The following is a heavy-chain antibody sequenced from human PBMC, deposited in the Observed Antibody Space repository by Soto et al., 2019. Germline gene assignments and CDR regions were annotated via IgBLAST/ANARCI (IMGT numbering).Heavy chain of an antibody. Sequence: QVQLVQSGAEVKKPGASVTVSCKASGYTFTSYGISWVRQAPGQGLEWMGWISAYNGNTNYAQKLQGRVTMTTDTTTSTADMELRSLRSDDTAVYYCARSSFVVVVPAAPPNWFDPWGQGTLVTVSS. D-gene: IGHD2-2*01. V-gene: IGHV1-18*04. J-gene: IGHJ5*02. CDR3: ARSSFVVVVPAAPPNWFDP. CDR2: ISAYNGNT. CDR1: GYTFTSYG.